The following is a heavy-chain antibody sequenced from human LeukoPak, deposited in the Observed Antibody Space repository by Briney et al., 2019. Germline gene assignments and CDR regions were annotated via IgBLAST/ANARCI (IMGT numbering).Heavy chain of an antibody. J-gene: IGHJ4*02. Sequence: GGSLRLSCAASGFTFSSYSMIWVRQAPGKGLEWVSSVSGTSEYIYYADSVRGRFTTSRDNAKNTVYLQMNSLRAEDTAVYYCARWYSSGWYSDYWGQGTRVTVSS. CDR2: VSGTSEYI. V-gene: IGHV3-21*06. CDR1: GFTFSSYS. CDR3: ARWYSSGWYSDY. D-gene: IGHD6-19*01.